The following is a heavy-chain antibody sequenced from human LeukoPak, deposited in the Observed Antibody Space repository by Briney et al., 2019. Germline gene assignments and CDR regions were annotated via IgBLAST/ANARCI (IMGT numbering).Heavy chain of an antibody. V-gene: IGHV3-9*01. Sequence: GGSLRLSCAASGFTFDDYAMHWVRQAPGKGLEWVSGISWNSGSIGYADSVKGRFTISRDNAKNSLYLQMNNLRAEDTALYYCAKVVSMGWSKGTFDYWGQGTLVTVSS. D-gene: IGHD6-19*01. CDR3: AKVVSMGWSKGTFDY. CDR2: ISWNSGSI. CDR1: GFTFDDYA. J-gene: IGHJ4*02.